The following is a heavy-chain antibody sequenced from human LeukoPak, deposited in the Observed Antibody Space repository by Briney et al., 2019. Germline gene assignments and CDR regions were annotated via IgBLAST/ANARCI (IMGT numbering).Heavy chain of an antibody. CDR2: ISYDGSNK. V-gene: IGHV3-30-3*01. J-gene: IGHJ3*02. D-gene: IGHD1-20*01. Sequence: PGGSLRLSCAASGFTFSSYAMHWVRQAPGKGLEWVAVISYDGSNKYYADSVKGRFTISRDNSKNTLYLQMNSLRAEDTAVYYCASPRWSNWNDAAVDAFDIWGQGTMVTVSS. CDR1: GFTFSSYA. CDR3: ASPRWSNWNDAAVDAFDI.